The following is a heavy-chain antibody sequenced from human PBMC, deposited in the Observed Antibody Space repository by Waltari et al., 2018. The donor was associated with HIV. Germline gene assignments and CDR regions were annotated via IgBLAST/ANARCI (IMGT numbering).Heavy chain of an antibody. CDR2: IYPGDSDT. CDR3: ARHVAAGVVVTYYFDY. Sequence: EVQLVQSGAEVKKPGESLKISCKGSGYSFTSYWIGWVRQMPGKGLEWMGIIYPGDSDTRYSPSFQGQVTISADKSISTAYLQWSSLKASDTAMYYCARHVAAGVVVTYYFDYWGQGTLVTVSS. D-gene: IGHD2-21*02. V-gene: IGHV5-51*01. J-gene: IGHJ4*02. CDR1: GYSFTSYW.